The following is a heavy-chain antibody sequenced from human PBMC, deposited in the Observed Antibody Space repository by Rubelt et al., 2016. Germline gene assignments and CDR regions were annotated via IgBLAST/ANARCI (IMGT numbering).Heavy chain of an antibody. CDR1: GGSISSYY. Sequence: VSGGSISSYYWSWIRQPPGKGLEWIGYIYYSGSTNYNPSLKSRVTISVDTSKNQFSLKLSSVTAADTAVYYCARDHANVGGGFDPWGQGTLVTVSS. V-gene: IGHV4-59*01. CDR3: ARDHANVGGGFDP. J-gene: IGHJ5*02. CDR2: IYYSGST. D-gene: IGHD3-16*01.